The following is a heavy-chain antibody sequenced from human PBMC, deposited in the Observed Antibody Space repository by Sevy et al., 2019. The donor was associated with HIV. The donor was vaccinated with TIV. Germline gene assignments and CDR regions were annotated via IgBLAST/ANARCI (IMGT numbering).Heavy chain of an antibody. CDR2: ISSSGSTI. J-gene: IGHJ6*03. V-gene: IGHV3-48*03. CDR1: GFTFSSYE. CDR3: TRDRVGYCSGGSCYSGYYYYYMDV. Sequence: GGSLRLSCAASGFTFSSYEMNWVRQAPGKGLEWVSYISSSGSTIYYADSVKGRFTISRDNAKNSLYLQMNSLRAEDTAVYYCTRDRVGYCSGGSCYSGYYYYYMDVWGKGTTVTVSS. D-gene: IGHD2-15*01.